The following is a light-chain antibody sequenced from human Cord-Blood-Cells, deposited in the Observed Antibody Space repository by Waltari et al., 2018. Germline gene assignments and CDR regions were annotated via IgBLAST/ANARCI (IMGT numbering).Light chain of an antibody. V-gene: IGLV2-23*02. Sequence: QSALTQPASVSGSPGQSITISCTGTSSDVGSYNLVPWYQQHPGKAPKIMIYEVSKRPSGVSNRFSGSKSGNTASLTSSGLQAEDEADYYCCSYAGSFYVFGTGTKVTVL. CDR2: EVS. CDR1: SSDVGSYNL. CDR3: CSYAGSFYV. J-gene: IGLJ1*01.